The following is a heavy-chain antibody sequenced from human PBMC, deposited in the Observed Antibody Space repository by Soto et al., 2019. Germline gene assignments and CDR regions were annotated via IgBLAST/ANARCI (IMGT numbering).Heavy chain of an antibody. CDR3: ARMIPSVRYFDWLFPDY. CDR2: IFSNDEK. CDR1: GFSLSNARMG. V-gene: IGHV2-26*01. J-gene: IGHJ4*02. D-gene: IGHD3-9*01. Sequence: VSGPTLVNPTETLPLTCTVSGFSLSNARMGVSWIRQPPGKALEWLAHIFSNDEKSYSTSLKSRLTVSKDTSKSQVVLTMTNMHPVDTATYYCARMIPSVRYFDWLFPDYWGQGTLVTVSS.